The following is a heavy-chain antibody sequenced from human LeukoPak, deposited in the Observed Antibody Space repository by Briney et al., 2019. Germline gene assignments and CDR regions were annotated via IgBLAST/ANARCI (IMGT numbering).Heavy chain of an antibody. CDR2: ISYDGSNK. CDR1: VFTFSSYA. Sequence: PGGSLRLSCAASVFTFSSYAMHWVRQAPGKGLEWVAVISYDGSNKYYADSVKGRFTISRDNSKYTLYLQMNSLRAEDTAVYYCARDTESITIFGVAQYYYYYGMDVWGQGTTVTVSS. J-gene: IGHJ6*02. CDR3: ARDTESITIFGVAQYYYYYGMDV. V-gene: IGHV3-30-3*01. D-gene: IGHD3-3*01.